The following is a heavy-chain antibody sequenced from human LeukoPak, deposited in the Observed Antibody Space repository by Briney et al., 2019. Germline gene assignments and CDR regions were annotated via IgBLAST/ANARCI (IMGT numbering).Heavy chain of an antibody. CDR1: GGSFTFTSHA. CDR3: AGFFYDNSGDAFDI. V-gene: IGHV1-69*13. D-gene: IGHD3-22*01. J-gene: IGHJ3*02. Sequence: ASVKVSCKASGGSFTFTSHAISWVRQAPGQGLEWMGGLIPIYGSANYAQKCQGRITITSDESTRTVYMELSSLRPEDSSVHYCAGFFYDNSGDAFDIWGQGTMVTVSS. CDR2: LIPIYGSA.